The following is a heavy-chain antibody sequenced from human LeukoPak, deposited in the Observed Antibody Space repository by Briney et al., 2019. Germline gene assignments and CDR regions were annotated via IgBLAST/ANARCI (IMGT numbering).Heavy chain of an antibody. CDR1: GFTFSSYA. CDR2: ISGSGGST. V-gene: IGHV3-23*01. Sequence: GGSLRLSCAASGFTFSSYAMSWVRQAPGKGLEWVSAISGSGGSTYYADSVKGRFTISRDNAKNSLYLQMNSLRAEDTALYHCARDIAYYYGSSAFDYWGQGTLVTVSS. J-gene: IGHJ4*02. CDR3: ARDIAYYYGSSAFDY. D-gene: IGHD3-10*01.